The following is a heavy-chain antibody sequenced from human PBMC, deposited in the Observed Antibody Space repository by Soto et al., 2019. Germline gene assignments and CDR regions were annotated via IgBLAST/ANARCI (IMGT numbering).Heavy chain of an antibody. J-gene: IGHJ4*02. CDR1: GFTFSSYA. CDR2: ISGSGGST. V-gene: IGHV3-23*01. D-gene: IGHD5-12*01. CDR3: AKGMVEWLRRSTDPGYYFDY. Sequence: EVQLLESWGGLVQPGGSLRLSCSASGFTFSSYAMSWVRQAPGKGLEWVSAISGSGGSTYYADSVKGRFTISRDNSKNTQYLQMTSLRPEDTDVYYCAKGMVEWLRRSTDPGYYFDYWGQGNLVTVSS.